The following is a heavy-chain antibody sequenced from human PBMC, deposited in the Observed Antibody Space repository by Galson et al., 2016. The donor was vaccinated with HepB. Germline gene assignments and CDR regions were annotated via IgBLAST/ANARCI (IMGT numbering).Heavy chain of an antibody. Sequence: SLRLSCAASGFIVSDAWMTWVRQAPGKGLEWVGRIKSRADGGTADYAAPVKGRFIISRDYSKNTLYLQMNGLKTEDTAVYYCSNHYGSGTYYEFDPWGQGTPVTVSS. D-gene: IGHD3-10*01. V-gene: IGHV3-15*01. CDR3: SNHYGSGTYYEFDP. J-gene: IGHJ5*02. CDR2: IKSRADGGTA. CDR1: GFIVSDAW.